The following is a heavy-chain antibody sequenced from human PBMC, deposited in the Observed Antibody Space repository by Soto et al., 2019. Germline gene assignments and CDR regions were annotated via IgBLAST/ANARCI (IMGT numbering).Heavy chain of an antibody. V-gene: IGHV4-61*01. Sequence: QVQLQESGPGLVKPSETLSLTCTVSGGSVSSGSYYWSWIRQPPVKALEWIGYIYYSGSTNYPPSLKICVTIALDKYKKQFSLKLSSVTAAATAVYYCARDRDSGDFILDYWGQGPLVTVSS. D-gene: IGHD4-17*01. CDR1: GGSVSSGSYY. CDR2: IYYSGST. J-gene: IGHJ4*02. CDR3: ARDRDSGDFILDY.